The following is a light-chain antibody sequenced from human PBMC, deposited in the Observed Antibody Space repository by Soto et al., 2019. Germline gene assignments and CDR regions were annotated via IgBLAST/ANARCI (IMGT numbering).Light chain of an antibody. J-gene: IGLJ2*01. V-gene: IGLV1-47*01. CDR1: SSNIGSNY. CDR3: AAWDDSLSGQVV. Sequence: QSVLTQPPSASGTPGQRVTISCSGSSSNIGSNYVYWYQQLPGTAPKLLIYRNNQRPSGVPDRFSGSKSGTSASLAISGLRSVDEADYYCAAWDDSLSGQVVFGGGTKLTVL. CDR2: RNN.